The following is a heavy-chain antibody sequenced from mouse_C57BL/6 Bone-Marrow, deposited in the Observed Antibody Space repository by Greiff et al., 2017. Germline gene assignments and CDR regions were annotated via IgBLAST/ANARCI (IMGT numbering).Heavy chain of an antibody. D-gene: IGHD1-1*01. V-gene: IGHV1-72*01. CDR1: GYTFTSYW. J-gene: IGHJ1*03. CDR2: IDPNSGGT. Sequence: QVQLQQPGAELVKPGASVKLSCKASGYTFTSYWMHWVKQRPGRGLEWIGRIDPNSGGTKYNEKFKSKATLTVDKPSSTAYMQRSSLTSEDSAVYYCARGGAYYYGSSWYFDVWGTGTTVTVSS. CDR3: ARGGAYYYGSSWYFDV.